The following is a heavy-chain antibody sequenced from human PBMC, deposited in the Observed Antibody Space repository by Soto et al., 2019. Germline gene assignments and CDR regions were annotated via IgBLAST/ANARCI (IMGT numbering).Heavy chain of an antibody. V-gene: IGHV1-69*01. Sequence: QVQLVQSGAEVKKPGSSVKVSCKASGGTFSSSAISWVRQAPGQGLEWMGGIIPIFGTANHAQKFQGRVTITADASAYTAYMELSSLTSEDTAIYFYAREGQWLVRLGGVQYHGMDVWGQGTTVTVSS. CDR2: IIPIFGTA. J-gene: IGHJ6*02. D-gene: IGHD6-19*01. CDR1: GGTFSSSA. CDR3: AREGQWLVRLGGVQYHGMDV.